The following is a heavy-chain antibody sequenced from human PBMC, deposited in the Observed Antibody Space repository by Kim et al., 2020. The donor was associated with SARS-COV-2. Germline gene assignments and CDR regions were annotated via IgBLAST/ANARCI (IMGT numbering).Heavy chain of an antibody. D-gene: IGHD3-3*01. Sequence: SETLSLTCAVYGGSFSGYYWSWIRQPPGKGLEWIGEINHSGSTNYNPSLKSRVTISVDTSKNQFSLKLSSVTAADTAVYYCASAKYYDFWSGYSSPFDYWGQGTLVTVSS. J-gene: IGHJ4*02. CDR2: INHSGST. CDR3: ASAKYYDFWSGYSSPFDY. CDR1: GGSFSGYY. V-gene: IGHV4-34*01.